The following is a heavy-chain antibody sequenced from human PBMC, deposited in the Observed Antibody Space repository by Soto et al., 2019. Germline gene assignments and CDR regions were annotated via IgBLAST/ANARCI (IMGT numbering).Heavy chain of an antibody. V-gene: IGHV4-31*03. D-gene: IGHD4-17*01. CDR2: IYYSGST. CDR3: ARKRTNYGDFDY. CDR1: GGSISSGGYY. J-gene: IGHJ4*02. Sequence: PSETLSLTCTVSGGSISSGGYYWSWIRQHPGKGLEWIGYIYYSGSTYYNPSLKSRVTISVDTSKNQFSLKLSSVTAADTAVYYCARKRTNYGDFDYWGQGTLVTVSS.